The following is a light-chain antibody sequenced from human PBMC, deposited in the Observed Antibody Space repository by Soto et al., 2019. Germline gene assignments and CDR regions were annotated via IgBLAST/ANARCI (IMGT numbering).Light chain of an antibody. CDR2: GAS. CDR3: QQYGSSPFT. V-gene: IGKV3-20*01. Sequence: EIVLTQSPGTLSLSPGERATLSCRASQCVSSSYLAWHQQKPGQAPRLLIYGASSRATGIPDRFSGSGSGTDFTLIISRLEPEDFAVYYCQQYGSSPFTFGPGTKVDIK. J-gene: IGKJ3*01. CDR1: QCVSSSY.